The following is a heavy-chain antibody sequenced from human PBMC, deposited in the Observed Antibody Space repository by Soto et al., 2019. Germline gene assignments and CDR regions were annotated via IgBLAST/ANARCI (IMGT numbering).Heavy chain of an antibody. D-gene: IGHD2-2*01. CDR1: GFTFSNYG. J-gene: IGHJ4*02. CDR3: QLDDYGDF. Sequence: QVQLVESGGGVVQPGRSLRLSCAASGFTFSNYGVNWVRQPLGKGLEWVAVISNDGSTQYYADSVKGRFTISRDNSKNTLSLQMSSLRAEDTAVYYCQLDDYGDFWGQGTLVTVSS. V-gene: IGHV3-30*03. CDR2: ISNDGSTQ.